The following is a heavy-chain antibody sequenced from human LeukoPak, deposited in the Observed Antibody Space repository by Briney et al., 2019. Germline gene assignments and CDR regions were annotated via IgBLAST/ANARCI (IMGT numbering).Heavy chain of an antibody. V-gene: IGHV3-48*03. J-gene: IGHJ4*02. D-gene: IGHD3-10*01. CDR3: ARGRGLTLSYHYFDY. CDR2: ISSSGSTI. Sequence: GGSLRLSCAASGFIFSIYEMNWVRQAPGKGLEWVSYISSSGSTIYYADSVKGRFTISRDNAKNLLYLQMNSLRAEDTAVYYCARGRGLTLSYHYFDYWGQGTLVTVSS. CDR1: GFIFSIYE.